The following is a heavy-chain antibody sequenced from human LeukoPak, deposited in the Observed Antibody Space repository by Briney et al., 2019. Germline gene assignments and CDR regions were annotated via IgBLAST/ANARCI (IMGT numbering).Heavy chain of an antibody. CDR1: GYTFTSYY. V-gene: IGHV1-46*01. CDR2: INPSGGST. D-gene: IGHD3-22*01. J-gene: IGHJ4*02. CDR3: ARGSYYYDSSGYNGREDY. Sequence: GASVKVSCKASGYTFTSYYMHWVRQAPGQGLEWMGIINPSGGSTSYAQKFQGRVTMTRDMSTSTVYMELSSLRSEDTAVYYCARGSYYYDSSGYNGREDYWGQGTLVTVSS.